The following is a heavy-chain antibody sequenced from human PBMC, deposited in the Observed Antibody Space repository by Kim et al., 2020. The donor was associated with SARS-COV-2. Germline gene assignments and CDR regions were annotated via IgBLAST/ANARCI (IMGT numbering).Heavy chain of an antibody. V-gene: IGHV3-33*01. D-gene: IGHD4-17*01. CDR3: ACLTTADFDY. Sequence: KRSYADSGKGRVAISKDNSKHALYLQTTSRRAEDTAVYYCACLTTADFDYWGQGTLVTVSS. J-gene: IGHJ4*02. CDR2: KR.